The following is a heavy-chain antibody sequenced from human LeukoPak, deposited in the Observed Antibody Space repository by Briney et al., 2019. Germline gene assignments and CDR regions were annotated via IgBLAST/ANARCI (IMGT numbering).Heavy chain of an antibody. D-gene: IGHD3-22*01. Sequence: GGSLRLSCAASGFTVSSNYMSWVRQAPGKGLEWVSVIYSGGSTYYADSVKGRFTISRDNSKNTLHLQVNSLRAEDTAVYYCARDSVGDSSGYPTFFDYWGQGTLVTVSS. V-gene: IGHV3-66*02. J-gene: IGHJ4*02. CDR3: ARDSVGDSSGYPTFFDY. CDR1: GFTVSSNY. CDR2: IYSGGST.